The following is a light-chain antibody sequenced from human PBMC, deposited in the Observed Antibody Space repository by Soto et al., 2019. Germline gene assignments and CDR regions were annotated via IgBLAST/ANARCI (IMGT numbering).Light chain of an antibody. CDR1: SSDIGTYNY. V-gene: IGLV2-14*01. J-gene: IGLJ2*01. CDR2: EVT. CDR3: SSYTTNITPVV. Sequence: QSALTQPASVSGSPGQSITISCTGTSSDIGTYNYVSWYQQNPGKAPKLMIYEVTNRPSGVSNRFSGSKSGNTASLTISGLQAEDEADYYCSSYTTNITPVVFGGGTKLTVL.